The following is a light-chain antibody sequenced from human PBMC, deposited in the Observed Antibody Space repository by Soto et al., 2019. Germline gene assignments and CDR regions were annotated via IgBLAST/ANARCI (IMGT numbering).Light chain of an antibody. J-gene: IGLJ1*01. CDR3: SSYTGDTTPYV. CDR2: EVS. V-gene: IGLV2-8*01. CDR1: SSDVGGYNY. Sequence: QSVLTQPPSASGSPGQSVAISCTGTSSDVGGYNYVSWYRLHPGKAPKLMIYEVSNRPSGVSNRFSGSKSGNTASLTISGLQAEDEADYFCSSYTGDTTPYVFGSGTKLTVL.